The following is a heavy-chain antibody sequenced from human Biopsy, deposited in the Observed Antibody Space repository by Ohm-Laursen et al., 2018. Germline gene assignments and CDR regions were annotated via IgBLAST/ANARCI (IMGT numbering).Heavy chain of an antibody. CDR1: GASVKTSGYF. J-gene: IGHJ2*01. D-gene: IGHD3-9*01. CDR2: ISYNERT. Sequence: TLSLTCSVSGASVKTSGYFWAWIRQRPGKGLEWIGYISYNERTHYNPSLTSRLAISFDTSNNRISLQLGSVSVADTAVYYCVREPKTGTAEAWYFDLWGRGSPVTVPS. V-gene: IGHV4-31*03. CDR3: VREPKTGTAEAWYFDL.